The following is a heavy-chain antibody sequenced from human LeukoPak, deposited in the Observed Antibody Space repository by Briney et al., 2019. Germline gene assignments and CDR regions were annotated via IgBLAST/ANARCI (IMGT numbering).Heavy chain of an antibody. CDR2: IIPIFGAA. Sequence: SLKVSCEASGVTFSSYAISWVRQAPGQGLEWMGGIIPIFGAANYAQKFQGRVTITADESTSTAYMEVSSLRSEGTAVYYCFRGGAQEPIATNWGENTVVTVS. CDR1: GVTFSSYA. J-gene: IGHJ1*01. D-gene: IGHD1-26*01. V-gene: IGHV1-69*13. CDR3: FRGGAQEPIATN.